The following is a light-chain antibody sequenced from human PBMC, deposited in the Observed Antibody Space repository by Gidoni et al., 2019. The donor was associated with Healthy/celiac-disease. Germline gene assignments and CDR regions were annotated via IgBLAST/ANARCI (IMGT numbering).Light chain of an antibody. V-gene: IGKV1-5*03. J-gene: IGKJ4*01. CDR2: KAS. CDR1: QSISSW. CDR3: QQYNSYSIT. Sequence: DIQMTQSPSTLYASVGDRVTITCRASQSISSWLAWYQQKPGKAPKLLIYKASSLESGFPSRFSGSGSGTEFTLTISSLQPDDFATYYCQQYNSYSITFGGGTKVEIK.